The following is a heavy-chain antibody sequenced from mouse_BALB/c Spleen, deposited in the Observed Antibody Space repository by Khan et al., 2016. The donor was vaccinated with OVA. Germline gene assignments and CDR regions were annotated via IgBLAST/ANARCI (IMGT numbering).Heavy chain of an antibody. J-gene: IGHJ4*01. Sequence: VQLQESGPGLVAPSQSLSITYTISGFSLTNYGVHWVRLPPGKGLEWLVVIWSDGSTTYNSALKSRLSISKDNSKSQVFLKMNSLQTDDTAMYYCARQPYYHYYVMDYWGQGTSVTVSS. CDR3: ARQPYYHYYVMDY. D-gene: IGHD2-10*01. CDR2: IWSDGST. CDR1: GFSLTNYG. V-gene: IGHV2-6-1*01.